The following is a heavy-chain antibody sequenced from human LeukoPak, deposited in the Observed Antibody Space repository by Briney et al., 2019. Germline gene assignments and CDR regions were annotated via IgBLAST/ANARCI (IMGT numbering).Heavy chain of an antibody. CDR1: GFTFDDYA. J-gene: IGHJ4*02. Sequence: GGSLRLSCAASGFTFDDYAMHWVRQAPGKGLEWVSLISGDGGSTYYADSVKGRFTISRDNSKSSLYLQMNSLRTEDTALYYCASDYCSGGSCYPPVDYWGQGTLVTVSS. CDR3: ASDYCSGGSCYPPVDY. D-gene: IGHD2-15*01. CDR2: ISGDGGST. V-gene: IGHV3-43*02.